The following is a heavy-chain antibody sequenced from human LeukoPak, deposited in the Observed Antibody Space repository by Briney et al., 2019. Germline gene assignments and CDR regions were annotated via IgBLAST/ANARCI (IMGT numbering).Heavy chain of an antibody. J-gene: IGHJ4*02. CDR2: ISYDGSNK. D-gene: IGHD3-16*01. V-gene: IGHV3-30-3*01. CDR1: GFTFSSYA. CDR3: AKEQYDKGGGPSRPWDY. Sequence: GRSLRLSCAASGFTFSSYAMHWVRQAPGKGLEWVAVISYDGSNKYYADSVKGRFTISRDNSKNTLYLQMNSLRAEDTAVYYCAKEQYDKGGGPSRPWDYWGQGTLVTVSS.